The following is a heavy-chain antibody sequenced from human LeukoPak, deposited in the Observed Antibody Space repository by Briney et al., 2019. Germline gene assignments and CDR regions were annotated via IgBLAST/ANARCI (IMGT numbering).Heavy chain of an antibody. V-gene: IGHV4-34*01. Sequence: SETLSLTCAVYGGSFSGYYWSWIRQPPGKGLEGIGEINHSGSTNYIPPLKSRVTISVDTSKNQFSLKLSSVTAADTAVYYCARGNYYGSGTLGAFDIWGQGTMVTVSS. CDR1: GGSFSGYY. CDR2: INHSGST. J-gene: IGHJ3*02. D-gene: IGHD3-10*01. CDR3: ARGNYYGSGTLGAFDI.